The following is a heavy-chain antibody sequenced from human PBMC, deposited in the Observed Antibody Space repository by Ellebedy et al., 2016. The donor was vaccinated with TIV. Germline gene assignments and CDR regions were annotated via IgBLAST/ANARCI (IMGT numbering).Heavy chain of an antibody. CDR2: IYSGGST. CDR1: GFTFSHYG. V-gene: IGHV3-NL1*01. D-gene: IGHD3-3*01. J-gene: IGHJ4*02. Sequence: GESLKISCAASGFTFSHYGMHWVRQAPGKGLEWVSTIYSGGSTNYAESVKGRFTISRHSSKNMLYLQMNALRLEDTAVYYCASPGYYGPFDHWGRGTLVTVSS. CDR3: ASPGYYGPFDH.